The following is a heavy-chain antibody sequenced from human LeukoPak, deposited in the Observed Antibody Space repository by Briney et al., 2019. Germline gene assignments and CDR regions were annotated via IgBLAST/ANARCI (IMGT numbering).Heavy chain of an antibody. CDR1: GYTFTGYY. CDR3: ARGYSSGWYMIGGY. CDR2: INPNSGGT. V-gene: IGHV1-2*06. D-gene: IGHD6-19*01. J-gene: IGHJ4*02. Sequence: ASVKVSCEASGYTFTGYYMHWVRQAPGQGLEWMGRINPNSGGTNYAQKFQGRVTMTGDTSISTAYMELSRLRSDDTAVYYCARGYSSGWYMIGGYWGQGTLVTVSS.